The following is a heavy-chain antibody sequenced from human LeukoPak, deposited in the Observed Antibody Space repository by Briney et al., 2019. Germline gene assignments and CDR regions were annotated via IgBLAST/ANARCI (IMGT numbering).Heavy chain of an antibody. D-gene: IGHD3-22*01. CDR1: GGSISSSSYY. Sequence: PSETLFLTCTVSGGSISSSSYYWGWIRQPPGKGLEWIGSIYYSGSTYYNPSLKSRVTISVDTSKNQFSLKLSSVTAADTAVYYCARQYYYDSSGYYLDYWGQGTLVTVS. CDR3: ARQYYYDSSGYYLDY. J-gene: IGHJ4*02. V-gene: IGHV4-39*01. CDR2: IYYSGST.